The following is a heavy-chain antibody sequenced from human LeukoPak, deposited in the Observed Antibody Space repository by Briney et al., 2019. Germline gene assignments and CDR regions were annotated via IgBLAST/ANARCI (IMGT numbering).Heavy chain of an antibody. Sequence: PGGSLRLSCAASGFTFSSYAMHWVRQAPGKGLEWVAVISYDGSNKYYADSVKGRFTISRDNSKNTLYLQMNSLRAEDTAVYYCAGTYCGGDCYAAAFDIWGQGTMVTVSS. CDR1: GFTFSSYA. V-gene: IGHV3-30*01. CDR3: AGTYCGGDCYAAAFDI. CDR2: ISYDGSNK. J-gene: IGHJ3*02. D-gene: IGHD2-21*02.